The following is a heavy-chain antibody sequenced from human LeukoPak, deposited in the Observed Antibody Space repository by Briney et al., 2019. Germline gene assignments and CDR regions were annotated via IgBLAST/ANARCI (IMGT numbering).Heavy chain of an antibody. D-gene: IGHD6-13*01. J-gene: IGHJ4*02. V-gene: IGHV4-34*01. CDR3: ARESIAAAAEY. Sequence: SETLSLTCAVYGGSFSGYYWSWIRQPPGKGLEWIGEINHSGSTNYNPSLKSRVTISVDTSKNQFSLKLSSVTAADTAVYYCARESIAAAAEYWGQGTLVTVSS. CDR2: INHSGST. CDR1: GGSFSGYY.